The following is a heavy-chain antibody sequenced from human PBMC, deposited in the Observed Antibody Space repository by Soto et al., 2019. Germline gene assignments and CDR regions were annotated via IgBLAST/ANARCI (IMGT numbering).Heavy chain of an antibody. D-gene: IGHD7-27*01. CDR1: GFAFNVWG. Sequence: QVHLVESGGGVVQPGTSVSLSCAASGFAFNVWGMHWVRQAPGKGLEWVGVIGHDGDFQDDADTLKGRFSISRDNSKKTLSLHLHSLRVEDTALYNWARDLGRGRDLAYWGQGARVTVSS. V-gene: IGHV3-33*01. J-gene: IGHJ4*02. CDR3: ARDLGRGRDLAY. CDR2: IGHDGDFQ.